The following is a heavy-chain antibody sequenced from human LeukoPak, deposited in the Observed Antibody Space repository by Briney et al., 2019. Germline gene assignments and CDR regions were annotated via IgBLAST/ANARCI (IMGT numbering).Heavy chain of an antibody. V-gene: IGHV3-30*02. D-gene: IGHD3-3*02. J-gene: IGHJ6*02. CDR3: ARNDVRGYYYGMDV. CDR2: IRYDGSNK. Sequence: PGGSLRLSCAASGFTFSSYGMHWVRQAPGKGLEWVAFIRYDGSNKYYADSVKGRFTISRDSAKNSLYLQMNSLRAEDTAVYYCARNDVRGYYYGMDVWGQGTTVTVSS. CDR1: GFTFSSYG.